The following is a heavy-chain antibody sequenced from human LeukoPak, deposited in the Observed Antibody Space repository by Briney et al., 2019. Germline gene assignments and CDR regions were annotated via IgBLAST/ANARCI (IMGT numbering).Heavy chain of an antibody. CDR2: INILSKYI. V-gene: IGHV3-21*01. CDR3: ARDSHSSSWYSEFDY. Sequence: PGGSLRLSCAASGYTFSSYSMNCVRQAPGKGLEWVSSINILSKYIYYADSVKGRFTISRDNAKNSLYLQMNSLRAEDTAVYYCARDSHSSSWYSEFDYWGQGTLVTVSS. D-gene: IGHD6-13*01. CDR1: GYTFSSYS. J-gene: IGHJ4*02.